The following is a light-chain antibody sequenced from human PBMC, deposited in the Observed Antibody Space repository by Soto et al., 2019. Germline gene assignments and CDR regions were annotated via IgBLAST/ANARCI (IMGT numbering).Light chain of an antibody. CDR1: QSIGSW. CDR3: QQYKSYST. Sequence: DIQVTQSPSTLSASVGDRVTITCRASQSIGSWLAWYQQKPGEAPKLLIYDASSLKSGVPSRFSGSRSGTEFTLTISCLQPDDFATYYCQQYKSYSTFGQGTKVDIK. CDR2: DAS. J-gene: IGKJ1*01. V-gene: IGKV1-5*01.